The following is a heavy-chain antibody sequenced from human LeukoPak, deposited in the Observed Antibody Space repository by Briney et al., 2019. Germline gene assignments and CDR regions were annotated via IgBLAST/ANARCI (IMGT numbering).Heavy chain of an antibody. CDR3: VRDRGIASTGCYGMDV. CDR1: GFTVSNIY. CDR2: IHSGGIT. V-gene: IGHV3-53*01. Sequence: GGSLRLSCPASGFTVSNIYMSWARQAPGTGLEWVSIIHSGGITHYADSVKGRFTISRDNSKNTLYLQMNSLRAEDTAVYYCVRDRGIASTGCYGMDVWGQGTTVTVSS. J-gene: IGHJ6*02. D-gene: IGHD6-13*01.